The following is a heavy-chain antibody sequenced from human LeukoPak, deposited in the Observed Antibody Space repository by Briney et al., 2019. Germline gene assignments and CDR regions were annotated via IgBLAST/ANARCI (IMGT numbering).Heavy chain of an antibody. Sequence: RASVKVSCKASGYTFTSYGISWVRQAPGQGLEWMGGIIPIFGTANYAQKFQGRVTITADKSTSTAYMELSSLRSEDTAVYYCASLKYYYYMDVWGKGTTVTVSS. CDR2: IIPIFGTA. J-gene: IGHJ6*03. V-gene: IGHV1-69*06. CDR3: ASLKYYYYMDV. CDR1: GYTFTSYG.